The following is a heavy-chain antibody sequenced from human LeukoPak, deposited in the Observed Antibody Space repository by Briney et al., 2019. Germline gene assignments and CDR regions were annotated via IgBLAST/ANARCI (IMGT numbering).Heavy chain of an antibody. J-gene: IGHJ4*02. D-gene: IGHD3-3*01. CDR1: GGSISSGGYY. Sequence: SQTPSLTCTVSGGSISSGGYYWSWIRQPPGKGLEWIGYIYYSGSTYYNPSPKSRVTISVDTSKNQFSLKLSSVTAADTAVYYCAREGNYDFWSGYWYFDYWGQGTLVTVSS. CDR2: IYYSGST. CDR3: AREGNYDFWSGYWYFDY. V-gene: IGHV4-30-4*08.